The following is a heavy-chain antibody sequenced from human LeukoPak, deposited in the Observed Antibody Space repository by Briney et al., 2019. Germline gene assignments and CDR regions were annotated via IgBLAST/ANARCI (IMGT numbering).Heavy chain of an antibody. CDR3: ARLPRGYSSSGYYFDY. V-gene: IGHV3-20*04. CDR1: GFTFDDYG. CDR2: INWNGGST. Sequence: GGSLRLSCAASGFTFDDYGMSWVRQAPGKGLKWFSCINWNGGSTGYADSVKGRFTISRDNAKNSLYLQMNSLRAEDTALYYCARLPRGYSSSGYYFDYWGQGTLVTVSS. J-gene: IGHJ4*02. D-gene: IGHD6-6*01.